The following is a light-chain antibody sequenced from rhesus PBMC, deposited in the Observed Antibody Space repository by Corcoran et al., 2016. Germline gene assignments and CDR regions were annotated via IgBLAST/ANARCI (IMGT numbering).Light chain of an antibody. CDR2: NAF. CDR3: HQGNKHPFT. CDR1: EGISNY. Sequence: DIVMTQSPAFVSVTPGEKVTITCQASEGISNYLHWYQQKPDQDPKLFILNAFQSISGVPSRFTGNGSGTDFTLTISSLEVEDAATYYCHQGNKHPFTFGPGTKLNIK. V-gene: IGKV6-47*02. J-gene: IGKJ3*01.